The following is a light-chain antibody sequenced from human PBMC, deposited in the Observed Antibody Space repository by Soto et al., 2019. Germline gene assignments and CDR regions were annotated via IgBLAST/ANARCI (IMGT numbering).Light chain of an antibody. CDR3: QQYNNFLT. CDR2: EAS. J-gene: IGKJ4*01. Sequence: DIHMTQSPTTLSASVGYIVTITCRASHSLIKWLAWYKQKPGKAPKLLIYEASTLQSGVPSRLSGSGSGTEFTLTISSMKPDDYATYYCQQYNNFLTFGGGTKVDIK. V-gene: IGKV1-5*03. CDR1: HSLIKW.